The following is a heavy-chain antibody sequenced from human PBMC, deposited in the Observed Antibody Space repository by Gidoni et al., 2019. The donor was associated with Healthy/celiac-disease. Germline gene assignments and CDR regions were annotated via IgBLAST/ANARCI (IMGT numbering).Heavy chain of an antibody. Sequence: QVQLQQWGAGLLKPSETLSLTCAVYGGSFSGYYWSWIRQPPGKGLEWIGEINHSGSTNYNPSLKSRVTISVDTSKNQFSLKLSSVTAADTAVYYCARGGSTWGSGPQNYYYYYYMDVWGKGTTVTVSS. D-gene: IGHD6-19*01. CDR2: INHSGST. CDR3: ARGGSTWGSGPQNYYYYYYMDV. V-gene: IGHV4-34*01. J-gene: IGHJ6*03. CDR1: GGSFSGYY.